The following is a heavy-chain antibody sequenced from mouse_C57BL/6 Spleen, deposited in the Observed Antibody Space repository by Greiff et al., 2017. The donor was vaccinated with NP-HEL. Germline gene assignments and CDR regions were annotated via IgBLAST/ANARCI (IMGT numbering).Heavy chain of an antibody. Sequence: VHLVESGAELVKPGASVKLSCKASGYTFTEYTIHWVKQRSGQGLEWIGWFYPGSGSIKYNEKFKDKATLTADKSSSTVYMELSRLTSEDSAVYFCARHEDTTVVADGYFDVWGTGTTVTVSS. CDR3: ARHEDTTVVADGYFDV. D-gene: IGHD1-1*01. CDR1: GYTFTEYT. V-gene: IGHV1-62-2*01. CDR2: FYPGSGSI. J-gene: IGHJ1*03.